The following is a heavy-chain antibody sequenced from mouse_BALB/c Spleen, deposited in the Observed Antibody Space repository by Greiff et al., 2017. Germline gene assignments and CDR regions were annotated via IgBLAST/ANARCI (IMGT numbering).Heavy chain of an antibody. V-gene: IGHV1-80*01. CDR3: ARDWPLNY. Sequence: QVQLKQSGAELVRPGSSVKISCKASGYAFSSYWMNWVKQRPGQGLEWIGQIYPGDGDTNYNGKFKGKATLTADKSSSTAYMQLSSLTSEDSAVYFCARDWPLNYWGQGTTLTVSS. J-gene: IGHJ2*01. CDR1: GYAFSSYW. CDR2: IYPGDGDT.